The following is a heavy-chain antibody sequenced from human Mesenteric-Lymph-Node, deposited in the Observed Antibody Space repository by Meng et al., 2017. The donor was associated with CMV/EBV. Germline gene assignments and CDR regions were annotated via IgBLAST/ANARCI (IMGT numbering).Heavy chain of an antibody. J-gene: IGHJ3*01. D-gene: IGHD3-22*01. CDR3: ARDYFYGSGYNWRGAFDF. CDR2: IIPIFGTA. CDR1: GGTFSSYA. V-gene: IGHV1-69*05. Sequence: SVKVSCKASGGTFSSYAISWVRQAPGQGLEWMGGIIPIFGTANYAQKFQGRVTITTDKSTSTAYMELNSLISEDTAVYYCARDYFYGSGYNWRGAFDFWGQGTMVTVSS.